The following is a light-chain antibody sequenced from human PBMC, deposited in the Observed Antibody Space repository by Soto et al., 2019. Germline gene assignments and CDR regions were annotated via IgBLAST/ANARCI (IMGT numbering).Light chain of an antibody. CDR3: QSYDSSLSGEV. CDR1: RSNIGAGYD. J-gene: IGLJ1*01. CDR2: GNS. V-gene: IGLV1-40*01. Sequence: QSVLTQPTSVSGAPGQRVTISCTGRRSNIGAGYDVHWYQQLPGTAPNLLIYGNSNRPSGVPDRFSVSKSGTSASLAITGRKAEDEADYDCQSYDSSLSGEVFGTGTKLTVL.